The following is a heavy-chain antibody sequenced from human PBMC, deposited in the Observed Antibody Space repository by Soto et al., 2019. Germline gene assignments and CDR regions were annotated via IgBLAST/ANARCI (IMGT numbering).Heavy chain of an antibody. V-gene: IGHV3-30-3*01. Sequence: QVQLVESGGGVVQPGRSLRLSCAASGFTFSSYAMHWVRQAPGKGLEWVAVISYDGSNKYHADSVKGRFTISRDNSKNTLYLQLNSLRAEDTAVYYCARDKRDLRFLEWSYYFDYWGQGTLVTVSS. CDR2: ISYDGSNK. CDR3: ARDKRDLRFLEWSYYFDY. CDR1: GFTFSSYA. J-gene: IGHJ4*02. D-gene: IGHD3-3*01.